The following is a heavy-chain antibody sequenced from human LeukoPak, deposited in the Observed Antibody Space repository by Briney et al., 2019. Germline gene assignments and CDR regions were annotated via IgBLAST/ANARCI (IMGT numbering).Heavy chain of an antibody. CDR3: ARYPFDGYNYYFDY. CDR2: IYYSGSS. J-gene: IGHJ4*02. V-gene: IGHV4-61*01. CDR1: GYSISSGHY. D-gene: IGHD5-24*01. Sequence: SETLSLTCAVSGYSISSGHYWGWIRQPPGKGLEWIGYIYYSGSSNYNPSLKSRVTISVDTSKNQFSLKLSSVTAADTAVYYCARYPFDGYNYYFDYWGQGTLVTVSS.